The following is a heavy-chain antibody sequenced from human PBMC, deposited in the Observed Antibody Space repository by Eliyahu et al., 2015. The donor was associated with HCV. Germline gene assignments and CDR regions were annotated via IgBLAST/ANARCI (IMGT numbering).Heavy chain of an antibody. CDR2: IYTSGST. J-gene: IGHJ4*02. V-gene: IGHV4-4*07. D-gene: IGHD5-18*01. CDR3: ARVAVYSYDYFDY. Sequence: QVQLQESGPGLVKPSETLSLTCTVXXGPISSYYWNWIRQPAGKGLEWIGRIYTSGSTNYNPSLKSRVTRSVDTSKNQFSLKLNSVTAADTAVYYCARVAVYSYDYFDYWGQGTLVTVSS. CDR1: XGPISSYY.